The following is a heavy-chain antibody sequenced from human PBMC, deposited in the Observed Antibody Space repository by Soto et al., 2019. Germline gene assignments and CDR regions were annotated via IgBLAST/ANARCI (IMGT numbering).Heavy chain of an antibody. CDR2: IYHSGST. V-gene: IGHV4-30-2*01. D-gene: IGHD1-26*01. CDR3: ARGDYRGAGFDP. CDR1: GGSIGSGGYS. J-gene: IGHJ5*02. Sequence: TLSLTCAVSGGSIGSGGYSWSWIRQPPGKGLEWIGYIYHSGSTYYNPSLKSRVTISVDRSKNQFSLKLSSVTAADTAVHYCARGDYRGAGFDPWGQGTLVTVSS.